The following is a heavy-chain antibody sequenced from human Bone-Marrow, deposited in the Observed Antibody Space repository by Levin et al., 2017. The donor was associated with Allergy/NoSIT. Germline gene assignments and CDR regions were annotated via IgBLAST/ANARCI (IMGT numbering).Heavy chain of an antibody. CDR3: ARHRLPDITGSGWYDT. V-gene: IGHV4-39*01. CDR2: IYYSGST. Sequence: KASETLSLTCTVSGGSISSSSYYWGWIRQPPGKGLEWIGSIYYSGSTYYNPSLKSRVTISVDTSKNQFSLKLSSVTAADTAVYYCARHRLPDITGSGWYDTWGQGTLVTVSS. D-gene: IGHD1-20*01. J-gene: IGHJ5*02. CDR1: GGSISSSSYY.